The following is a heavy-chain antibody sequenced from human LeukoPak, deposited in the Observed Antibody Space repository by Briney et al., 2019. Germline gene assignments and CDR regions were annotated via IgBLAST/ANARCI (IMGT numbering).Heavy chain of an antibody. V-gene: IGHV4-39*01. J-gene: IGHJ4*02. CDR3: ATASPLRFLEWFFTY. D-gene: IGHD3-3*01. CDR1: GDSISNSTYY. CDR2: IHYSGTT. Sequence: PLETLSLTCNVSGDSISNSTYYWGWIRQSPGKGLEWIGSIHYSGTTSYNPSLQSRVTISVDTSKNRFSLKLSSVTAADSALYYCATASPLRFLEWFFTYWGQGTLVTVST.